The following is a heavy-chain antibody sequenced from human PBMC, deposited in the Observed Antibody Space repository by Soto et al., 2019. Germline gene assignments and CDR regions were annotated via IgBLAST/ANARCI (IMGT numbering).Heavy chain of an antibody. CDR3: AKVFPQFCSSTSCYITS. Sequence: GGSLRLSCAASGFTFSSYAMSWVRQAPGKGLEWVSAISGSGGSTYYADSVKGRFTISRDNSKNTLYLQMNSLRAEDTAVYYCAKVFPQFCSSTSCYITSWGQGTLVTVSS. D-gene: IGHD2-2*02. V-gene: IGHV3-23*01. CDR2: ISGSGGST. CDR1: GFTFSSYA. J-gene: IGHJ4*02.